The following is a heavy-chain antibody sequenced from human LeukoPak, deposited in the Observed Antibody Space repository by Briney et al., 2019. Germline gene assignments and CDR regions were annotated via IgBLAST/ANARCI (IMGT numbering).Heavy chain of an antibody. V-gene: IGHV3-30*03. CDR1: GFTFSSYG. J-gene: IGHJ4*02. CDR2: ISYDGSNK. D-gene: IGHD5-18*01. Sequence: GGSLRLSCAASGFTFSSYGMHWVRQAPGKGLEWVAVISYDGSNKYYADSVKGRFTISRDNAKNTLYLQMNSLTAEDTALYYCARGASSGYRIDYWGQGTLVTVSS. CDR3: ARGASSGYRIDY.